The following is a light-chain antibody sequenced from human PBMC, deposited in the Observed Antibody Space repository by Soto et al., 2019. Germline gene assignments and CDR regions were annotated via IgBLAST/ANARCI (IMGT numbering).Light chain of an antibody. V-gene: IGLV2-14*01. CDR1: SSDVGGYNS. CDR3: SSYTSSSTNV. J-gene: IGLJ1*01. Sequence: QSALTQPASVSGSPGQSITISCTGASSDVGGYNSVSWYQHHPGEAPKLMIYEVSNRPSGVSNRFSGSKSGNTASLTISGLQAEDEADYYCSSYTSSSTNVFGTGTKVTVL. CDR2: EVS.